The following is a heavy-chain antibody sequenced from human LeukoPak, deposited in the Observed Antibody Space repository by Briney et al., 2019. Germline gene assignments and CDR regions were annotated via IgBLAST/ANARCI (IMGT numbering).Heavy chain of an antibody. Sequence: LGESLKISYKGSGYSFTSYWIGWVRQMPGKGLEWMGIIYPGDFDTRYSPSFQGQVTFSADKSIATAYLHWISLKASDTAMYYCARRGAVPGTEGFFDYWGQGTLVTVSS. D-gene: IGHD6-19*01. J-gene: IGHJ4*02. V-gene: IGHV5-51*01. CDR2: IYPGDFDT. CDR3: ARRGAVPGTEGFFDY. CDR1: GYSFTSYW.